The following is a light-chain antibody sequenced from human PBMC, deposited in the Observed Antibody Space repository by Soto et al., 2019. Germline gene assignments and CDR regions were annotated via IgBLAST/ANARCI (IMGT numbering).Light chain of an antibody. V-gene: IGLV2-14*01. CDR1: TSDVGRYNY. J-gene: IGLJ1*01. CDR2: DVS. Sequence: QSALTQPASVSGSPGQSITISCTGTTSDVGRYNYVSWYQQHPGKAPTLIIYDVSNRPSGVSNRFSGSKSGNTASLTISGLQAEDEADYYCNSYTSTSTYVFGTGTKVTVL. CDR3: NSYTSTSTYV.